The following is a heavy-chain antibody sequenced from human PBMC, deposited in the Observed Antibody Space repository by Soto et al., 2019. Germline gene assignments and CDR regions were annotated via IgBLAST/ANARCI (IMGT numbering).Heavy chain of an antibody. Sequence: GASVKVSCKASGYTFTNYGISCVLQAPGQWLDGMGWISAYNGHTNYEQKFQGRVTLTTDTSRSTAYMEVRSLRSDDTAMYYCARGPQCSSTSCYPKRPNFDYWGQGTLVTVSS. V-gene: IGHV1-18*01. CDR1: GYTFTNYG. D-gene: IGHD2-2*01. CDR3: ARGPQCSSTSCYPKRPNFDY. CDR2: ISAYNGHT. J-gene: IGHJ4*02.